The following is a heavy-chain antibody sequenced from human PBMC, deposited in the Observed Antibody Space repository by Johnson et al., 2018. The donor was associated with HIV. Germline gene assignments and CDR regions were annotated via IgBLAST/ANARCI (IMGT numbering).Heavy chain of an antibody. V-gene: IGHV3-11*04. D-gene: IGHD2-21*02. Sequence: QMQLVESGGGVVQPGRSLRLSCAASGFIFSDYYMSWIRQAPGKGLEWVSYISSSGGSIYYADSVKGRFTISRDNAKNSLYLQMNSLRAEDTAVYYCARDPAHCGGDCYPSDAFDIWGQGTMVTVSS. J-gene: IGHJ3*02. CDR2: ISSSGGSI. CDR3: ARDPAHCGGDCYPSDAFDI. CDR1: GFIFSDYY.